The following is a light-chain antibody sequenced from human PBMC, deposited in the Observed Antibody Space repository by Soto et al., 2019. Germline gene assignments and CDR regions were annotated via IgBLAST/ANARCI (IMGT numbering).Light chain of an antibody. Sequence: IVMTQSPATLSVSPGGRATLSCRASQSVSSNLAWYQQKPGQAPRLLIYGASTRATGIPARFSGSGSGTEFTLSVSSLQSEDFAFYYCQQYNIWPSTFGGGTMVDIK. CDR1: QSVSSN. CDR2: GAS. CDR3: QQYNIWPST. J-gene: IGKJ4*01. V-gene: IGKV3-15*01.